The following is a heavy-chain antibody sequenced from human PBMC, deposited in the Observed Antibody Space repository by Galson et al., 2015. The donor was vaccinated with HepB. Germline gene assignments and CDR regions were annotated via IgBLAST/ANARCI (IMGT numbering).Heavy chain of an antibody. D-gene: IGHD3-10*01. V-gene: IGHV3-30-3*01. Sequence: SLRLSCAASGFTFSTYAMHWVRQAPGKGLEWVAVISYDGSNKYYADSVKGRFTISRDNSKNTLYLQMNSLRAEDTAVYYCARDVGFGEFSTYYYYYGMDVWGQGTTVTVSS. CDR2: ISYDGSNK. J-gene: IGHJ6*02. CDR1: GFTFSTYA. CDR3: ARDVGFGEFSTYYYYYGMDV.